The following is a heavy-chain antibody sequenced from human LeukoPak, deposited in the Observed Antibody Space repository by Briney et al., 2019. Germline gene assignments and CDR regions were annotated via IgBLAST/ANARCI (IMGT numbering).Heavy chain of an antibody. CDR3: ARVSGDYYDFWSGSPYYFDY. J-gene: IGHJ4*02. CDR2: INPNSGGT. Sequence: ASVKVSCKASGYTFTSYYMHWVRQAPGQGLEWMGWINPNSGGTNYAQKFQGRVTMTRDTSISTAYMELSRLRSDDTAVYYCARVSGDYYDFWSGSPYYFDYWGQGTLVTVSS. CDR1: GYTFTSYY. D-gene: IGHD3-3*01. V-gene: IGHV1-2*02.